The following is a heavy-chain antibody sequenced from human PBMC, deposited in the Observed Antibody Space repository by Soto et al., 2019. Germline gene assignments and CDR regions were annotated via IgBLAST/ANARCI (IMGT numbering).Heavy chain of an antibody. V-gene: IGHV4-34*01. J-gene: IGHJ6*03. D-gene: IGHD4-4*01. CDR3: ARAFYSTPGMEV. CDR1: GGSFSGYY. Sequence: PSETLSLTCAVYGGSFSGYYWSWIRQPPGKGLEWIGEINHSGSTNYNPSLKSRVTISVDTSKNQFSLKLSSVTAADTAVYYCARAFYSTPGMEVWGKGTRVTVPS. CDR2: INHSGST.